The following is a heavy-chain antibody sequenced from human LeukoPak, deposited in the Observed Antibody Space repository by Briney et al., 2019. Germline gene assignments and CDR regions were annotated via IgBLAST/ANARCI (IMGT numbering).Heavy chain of an antibody. J-gene: IGHJ4*02. CDR3: ARDPGTSGYYVFHY. Sequence: GGSLRLSCAASGFTVSSNYMSWVRQAPGQGLEWMGWISAYNGNTNYAQKLQGRVTMTTDTSTSTAYMELRSLRSDDTAVYYCARDPGTSGYYVFHYWGQGTLVTVSS. CDR2: ISAYNGNT. V-gene: IGHV1-18*04. CDR1: GFTVSSNY. D-gene: IGHD3-22*01.